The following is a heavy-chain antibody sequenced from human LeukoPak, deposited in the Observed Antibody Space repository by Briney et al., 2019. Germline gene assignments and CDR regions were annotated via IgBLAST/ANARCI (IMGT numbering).Heavy chain of an antibody. CDR1: GGSISSYY. CDR2: IYTSGST. Sequence: SETLSLTCTVSGGSISSYYWSWIRQPAGKGLEWIGRIYTSGSTNYNPSLKSRVTISVDTSKNQFSLKLSSVTAADTAVYYCARRRSYFFDSSGFFYWGQGTLVTGSS. V-gene: IGHV4-4*07. J-gene: IGHJ4*02. D-gene: IGHD3-22*01. CDR3: ARRRSYFFDSSGFFY.